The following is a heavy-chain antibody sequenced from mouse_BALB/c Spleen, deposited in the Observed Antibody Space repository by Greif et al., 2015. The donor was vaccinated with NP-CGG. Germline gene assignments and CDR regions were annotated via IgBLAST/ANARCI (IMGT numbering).Heavy chain of an antibody. CDR3: ARTTVVAYYAMDY. D-gene: IGHD1-1*01. CDR2: ISSGSSTI. V-gene: IGHV5-17*02. Sequence: VQLVESGGGLVQPGGSRKLSCAASGFTFSSFGMHWVRQAPEKGLEWVAYISSGSSTIYYADTVKGRFTISRDNPKNXLFLQMTSLRSEDTAMYYCARTTVVAYYAMDYWGQGTSVTVSS. J-gene: IGHJ4*01. CDR1: GFTFSSFG.